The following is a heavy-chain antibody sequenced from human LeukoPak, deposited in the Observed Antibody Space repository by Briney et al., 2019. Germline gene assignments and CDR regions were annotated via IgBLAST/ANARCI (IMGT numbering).Heavy chain of an antibody. CDR1: GGSFSGYY. V-gene: IGHV4-34*01. CDR3: ARHISSTSWTSYYYMDV. CDR2: INHSGST. D-gene: IGHD2-2*01. J-gene: IGHJ6*03. Sequence: SETLSPTCAVYGGSFSGYYWSWIRQPPGKGLEWIGEINHSGSTNYNPSLESRDTISVDTSKNQFSLKLSSVTAADTAVYYCARHISSTSWTSYYYMDVWVKGTTVTVSS.